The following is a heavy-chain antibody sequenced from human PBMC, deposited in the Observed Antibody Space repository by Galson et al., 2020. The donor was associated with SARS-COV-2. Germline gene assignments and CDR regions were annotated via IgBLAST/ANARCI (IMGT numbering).Heavy chain of an antibody. CDR1: GFTFSTYG. CDR2: IWYDGSNK. V-gene: IGHV3-33*06. D-gene: IGHD2-15*01. Sequence: GESLKLSCAASGFTFSTYGMHWVRQAPGKGLEWVAVIWYDGSNKYYADSVKGRFTISRDNPRNTLYLQMNSLRAEDTAVYYCAKDPSCSGGSCYTGWFDPWGQGTLVTVSS. J-gene: IGHJ5*02. CDR3: AKDPSCSGGSCYTGWFDP.